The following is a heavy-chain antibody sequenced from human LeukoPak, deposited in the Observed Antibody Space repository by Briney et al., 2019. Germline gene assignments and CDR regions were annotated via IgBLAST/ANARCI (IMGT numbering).Heavy chain of an antibody. D-gene: IGHD5-24*01. J-gene: IGHJ3*02. CDR2: IYSGGST. CDR1: GFTFSSYS. CDR3: ARLMATKRGAFDI. V-gene: IGHV3-66*01. Sequence: GGSLRLSCAASGFTFSSYSMNWVRQAPGKGLEWVSVIYSGGSTYYADSVKGRFTISRDNAKNSLYLQMNSLRAEDTAVYYCARLMATKRGAFDIWGQGTMVTVSS.